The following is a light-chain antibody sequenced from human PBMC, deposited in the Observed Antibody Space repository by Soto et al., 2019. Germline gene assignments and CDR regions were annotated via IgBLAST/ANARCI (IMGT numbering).Light chain of an antibody. V-gene: IGKV1-5*03. Sequence: DIQMTQSPSTLSASVGDRVTITCRASQSISSWLAWYQQKPGKAPKLLIYKASSLESGVPSRFSGSGSGTEFTLTISRLQPDDFATYYCQKYNSYSPVTVGQGTKVDIK. CDR3: QKYNSYSPVT. CDR2: KAS. J-gene: IGKJ1*01. CDR1: QSISSW.